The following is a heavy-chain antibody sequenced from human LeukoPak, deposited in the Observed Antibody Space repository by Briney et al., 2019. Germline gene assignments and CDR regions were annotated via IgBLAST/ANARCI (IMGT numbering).Heavy chain of an antibody. J-gene: IGHJ4*02. CDR2: ISGSGSST. CDR1: GFIFSSYA. CDR3: AKDRARGGATDFDY. D-gene: IGHD3-16*01. Sequence: GGSLRLSCAASGFIFSSYAMSWVRQAPGKGLEWVSAISGSGSSTYYADSVKGRFTISRDTSKNTLYLQMNSLRAEDTAVYYCAKDRARGGATDFDYWGQGALVTVSS. V-gene: IGHV3-23*01.